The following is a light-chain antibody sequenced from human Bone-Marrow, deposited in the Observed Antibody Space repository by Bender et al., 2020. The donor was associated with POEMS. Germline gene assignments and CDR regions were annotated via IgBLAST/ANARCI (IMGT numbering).Light chain of an antibody. V-gene: IGLV1-47*01. CDR3: CSYAGRTRV. Sequence: QSVLTQPPSASGTPGQRVTISCSGSSSNIGSNYVYWYQQLPGTAPKLLIYRNNQRPSGVPDRFSGSKSGNTASLTISRLQAEDEADYFCCSYAGRTRVFGGGTTVTVL. J-gene: IGLJ3*02. CDR1: SSNIGSNY. CDR2: RNN.